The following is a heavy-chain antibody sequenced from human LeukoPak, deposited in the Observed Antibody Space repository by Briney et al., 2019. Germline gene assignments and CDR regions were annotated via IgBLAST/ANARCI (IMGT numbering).Heavy chain of an antibody. J-gene: IGHJ6*02. CDR2: IYYSGGT. CDR1: GGSISSYY. CDR3: AREGYSIEHYYYYGMDV. D-gene: IGHD5-18*01. Sequence: SETLSLTCTVSGGSISSYYWSWIRQPPGKGLEWIGYIYYSGGTNYNPSLKSRVTISVDTSKNQFSLKLSSVTAADTAVYYCAREGYSIEHYYYYGMDVWGQGTTVTVSS. V-gene: IGHV4-59*01.